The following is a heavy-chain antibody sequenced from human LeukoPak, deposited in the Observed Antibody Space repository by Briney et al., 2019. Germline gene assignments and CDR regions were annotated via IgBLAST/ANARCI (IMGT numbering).Heavy chain of an antibody. J-gene: IGHJ5*02. D-gene: IGHD2-2*01. CDR2: VSYNSVAT. CDR3: AREGVPAALNYPNWFDP. V-gene: IGHV4-59*11. Sequence: SETLSLTCSVSGDSIRSHYWSWVRQPPGKGLEWIGYVSYNSVATNYNPSLKSRVTISVDTSKNQFSLKLSSVTAADTAVYYCAREGVPAALNYPNWFDPWGQGTLVTVSS. CDR1: GDSIRSHY.